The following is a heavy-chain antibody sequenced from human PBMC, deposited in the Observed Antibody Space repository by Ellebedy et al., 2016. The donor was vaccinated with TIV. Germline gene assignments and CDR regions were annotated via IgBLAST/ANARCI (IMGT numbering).Heavy chain of an antibody. D-gene: IGHD3-10*01. CDR3: ARVRGYNGMDV. V-gene: IGHV2-70*04. CDR2: IDWDDDK. CDR1: GFSLTTSGMR. J-gene: IGHJ6*02. Sequence: SGPTLVXPTPTLTLTCTFSGFSLTTSGMRVAWVRQAPGKPLEWLALIDWDDDKFYSTSLKTRLTISKDTSKDHVVLIVTNMEPEDTATYFCARVRGYNGMDVWGQGTTVTVSS.